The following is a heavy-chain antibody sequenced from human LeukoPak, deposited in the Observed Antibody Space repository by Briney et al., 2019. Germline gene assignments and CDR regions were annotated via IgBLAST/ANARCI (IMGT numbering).Heavy chain of an antibody. V-gene: IGHV3-48*04. CDR2: ISSSSSTI. J-gene: IGHJ6*02. CDR3: ARDKTMVRGVGGMDV. D-gene: IGHD3-10*01. Sequence: GGSLRLSCAASGFTFSSYSMNWVRQAPGKGLEWVSYISSSSSTIYYADSVKGRFTISRDNDKNSLYLQMNSLRAEDTAVYYCARDKTMVRGVGGMDVWGQGTTVTVSS. CDR1: GFTFSSYS.